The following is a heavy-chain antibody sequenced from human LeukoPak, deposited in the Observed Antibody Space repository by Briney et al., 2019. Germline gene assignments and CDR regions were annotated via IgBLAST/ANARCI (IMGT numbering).Heavy chain of an antibody. V-gene: IGHV4-34*01. J-gene: IGHJ5*02. Sequence: SETLSLTCAVYVGSFSGYYWSWIRQPPGKGLEWIGEINHSGSTNYNPSLKSRVTISVDTSKNQFSPKLSSVTAADTAVYYCARAPRGYCSGGSCGRRFDPWGQGTLVTVSS. CDR2: INHSGST. CDR3: ARAPRGYCSGGSCGRRFDP. CDR1: VGSFSGYY. D-gene: IGHD2-15*01.